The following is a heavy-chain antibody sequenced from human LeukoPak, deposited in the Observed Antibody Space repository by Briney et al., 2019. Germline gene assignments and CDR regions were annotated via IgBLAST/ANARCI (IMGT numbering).Heavy chain of an antibody. CDR3: ARVADYGSGSHLFDY. Sequence: ASVKVSCKASGYTFLNYDFTWVRQAPGQGLEWMGWISHHNYNTKYAQRFQGRVTMTADTSTPTAYLELRSLRSDDTAVYYCARVADYGSGSHLFDYWGQGTLVAVSS. J-gene: IGHJ4*02. D-gene: IGHD3-10*01. V-gene: IGHV1-18*01. CDR2: ISHHNYNT. CDR1: GYTFLNYD.